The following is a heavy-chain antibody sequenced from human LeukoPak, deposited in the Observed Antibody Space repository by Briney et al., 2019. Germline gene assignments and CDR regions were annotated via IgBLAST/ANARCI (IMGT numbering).Heavy chain of an antibody. D-gene: IGHD5-24*01. J-gene: IGHJ4*02. Sequence: GASVKVSCKASGYTFTSYGISWVRQAPGQGLEWMGGIIPIFGTANYAQKFQGRVTITADESTSTAYMELSSLRSEDTAVYYCARGEMATSDYWGQGTLVTVSS. CDR3: ARGEMATSDY. V-gene: IGHV1-69*13. CDR2: IIPIFGTA. CDR1: GYTFTSYG.